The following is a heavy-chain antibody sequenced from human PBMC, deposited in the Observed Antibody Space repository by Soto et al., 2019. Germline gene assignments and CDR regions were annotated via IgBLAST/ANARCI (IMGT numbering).Heavy chain of an antibody. J-gene: IGHJ5*01. V-gene: IGHV3-30-3*01. CDR3: ARGADWFDS. CDR2: ISHDGINK. CDR1: GFTFSSSA. Sequence: SLRLSCAASGFTFSSSAMHWVRQAPGKGLEWVATISHDGINKYYADSMKGPFTISRGNSKNTLYLQMNTLRPEDTAVYYCARGADWFDSWGQGTLVTVSS.